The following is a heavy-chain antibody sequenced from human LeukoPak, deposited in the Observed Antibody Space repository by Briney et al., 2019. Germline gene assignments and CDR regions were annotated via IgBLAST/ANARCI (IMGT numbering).Heavy chain of an antibody. CDR1: GFTFSSYS. D-gene: IGHD6-19*01. V-gene: IGHV3-21*01. J-gene: IGHJ1*01. CDR3: ARDGYSSGWYPH. CDR2: ISSSSSYI. Sequence: PGGSLRLSCAASGFTFSSYSMNWVRQAPGKGLEWVSSISSSSSYIYYADSVKGRFTISRDNAKNSLYLQMNSLRAEDTAVYYCARDGYSSGWYPHWGQGTLVTVSS.